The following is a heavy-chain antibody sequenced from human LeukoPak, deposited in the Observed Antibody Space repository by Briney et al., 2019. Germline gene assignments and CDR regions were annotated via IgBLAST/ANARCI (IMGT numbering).Heavy chain of an antibody. Sequence: SETLSLTCTVSVDPISSYYWSWIRQPAGKGLEWIGRIYTSGTTNYNSSLKSRLTMSVDTSKNQFSLQLSAVTAADTAVYYCARLGSSGSAQYFQDWGQGTLVTVSS. V-gene: IGHV4-4*07. J-gene: IGHJ1*01. CDR2: IYTSGTT. D-gene: IGHD6-19*01. CDR1: VDPISSYY. CDR3: ARLGSSGSAQYFQD.